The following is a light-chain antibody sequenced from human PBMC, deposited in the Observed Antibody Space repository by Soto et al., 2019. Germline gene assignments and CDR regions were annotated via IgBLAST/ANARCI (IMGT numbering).Light chain of an antibody. CDR2: SAS. CDR3: QQYDGWPRT. CDR1: QRVGIN. J-gene: IGKJ1*01. V-gene: IGKV3-15*01. Sequence: IGRTRSPATLSVAPVETATLSSTASQRVGINLAWYQQKPGQAPRLLIYSASTRASGIPDRFSGSGSGTEFTLTISSLQSEDFAFFYCQQYDGWPRTFGQGTKVDIK.